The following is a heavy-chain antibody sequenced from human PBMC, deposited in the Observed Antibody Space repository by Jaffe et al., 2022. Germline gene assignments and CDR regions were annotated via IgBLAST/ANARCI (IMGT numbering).Heavy chain of an antibody. CDR2: ISGSGGST. V-gene: IGHV3-23*01. Sequence: EVQLLESGGGLVQPGGSLRLSCAASGFTFSSYAMSWVRQAPGKGLEWVSAISGSGGSTYYADSVKGRFTISRDNSKNTLYLQMNSLRAEDTAVYYCAKLNPPRIEGYCSGGSCRRGAFDIWGQGTMVTVSS. CDR1: GFTFSSYA. D-gene: IGHD2-15*01. CDR3: AKLNPPRIEGYCSGGSCRRGAFDI. J-gene: IGHJ3*02.